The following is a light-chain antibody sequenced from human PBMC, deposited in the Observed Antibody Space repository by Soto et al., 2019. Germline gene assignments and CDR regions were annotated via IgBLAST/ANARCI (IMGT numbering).Light chain of an antibody. CDR2: KAS. CDR3: QQYNTFFRT. J-gene: IGKJ1*01. CDR1: QSISSW. Sequence: DIQITQSPSTLSASVGDRVTFTCRASQSISSWLAWYQQKPGIAPKLLIYKASSLESGVPSGFSGSGSGTEFTLTISSLQPDDFATFYFQQYNTFFRTFGQGTKVEIK. V-gene: IGKV1-5*03.